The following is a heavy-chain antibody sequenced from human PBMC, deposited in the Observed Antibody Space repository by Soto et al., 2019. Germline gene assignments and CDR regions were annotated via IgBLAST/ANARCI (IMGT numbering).Heavy chain of an antibody. CDR2: INHSGST. CDR3: ARSRGRLRYIAAAGQIFDY. CDR1: GGSFSGYY. V-gene: IGHV4-34*01. J-gene: IGHJ4*02. D-gene: IGHD6-13*01. Sequence: SETLSLTCAVYGGSFSGYYWSWIRQPPGKGLEWIGEINHSGSTNYDPSLMSRVTISVDTSKNQFSLKLSSVTAADTAVYFCARSRGRLRYIAAAGQIFDYWGQGTLVTVSS.